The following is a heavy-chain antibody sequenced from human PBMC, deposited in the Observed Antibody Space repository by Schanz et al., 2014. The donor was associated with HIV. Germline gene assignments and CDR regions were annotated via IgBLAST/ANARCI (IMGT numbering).Heavy chain of an antibody. V-gene: IGHV1-2*02. D-gene: IGHD6-6*01. CDR3: AREGTAARQFYYYGMDV. J-gene: IGHJ6*02. CDR2: INPNSGDT. Sequence: QVQLVQSGAEVKKPGASVKVSCKASGYTFTTNDINWVRQATGQGLEWMGWINPNSGDTDYAQKFQGRVTMTRDTSISTAYMELSRLRSDDTAVYYCAREGTAARQFYYYGMDVWGQGTTVTVSS. CDR1: GYTFTTND.